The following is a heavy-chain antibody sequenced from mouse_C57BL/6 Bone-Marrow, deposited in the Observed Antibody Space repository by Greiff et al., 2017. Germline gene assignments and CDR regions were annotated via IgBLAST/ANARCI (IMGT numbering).Heavy chain of an antibody. CDR2: IDPETGGT. D-gene: IGHD2-4*01. CDR1: GYTFTDYE. J-gene: IGHJ3*01. CDR3: TTGLRRFAY. V-gene: IGHV1-15*01. Sequence: QVQLQQSGAELVRPGASVTLSCKASGYTFTDYEMHWVKQTPVHGLEWIGAIDPETGGTAYNQKFKGKAILTADTSSSTAYMELRSLTSEDSAVYYCTTGLRRFAYWGQGTLVTVSA.